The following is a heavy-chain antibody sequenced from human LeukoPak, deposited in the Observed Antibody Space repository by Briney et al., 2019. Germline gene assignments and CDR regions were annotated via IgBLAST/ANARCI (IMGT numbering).Heavy chain of an antibody. V-gene: IGHV3-53*01. Sequence: PGGSLRLSCAASGFTVSSNYMSWVRQAPGKGLEWVSVIYSGGSTYYADSVKGRFTISRDNSKNTLYLQMNSLRAEDTAVYYCARDRHRSSSWSFDYWGQGTLVTVSS. J-gene: IGHJ4*02. CDR1: GFTVSSNY. CDR2: IYSGGST. CDR3: ARDRHRSSSWSFDY. D-gene: IGHD6-13*01.